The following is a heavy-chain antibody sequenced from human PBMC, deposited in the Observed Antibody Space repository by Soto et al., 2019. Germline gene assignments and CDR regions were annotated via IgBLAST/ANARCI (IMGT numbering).Heavy chain of an antibody. V-gene: IGHV1-8*01. CDR3: ARSTYYDVWSGYYPFDP. CDR1: GYTFTSYD. Sequence: QVQLVQSGAEVKKPGASVKVYCKASGYTFTSYDINWVRQATGQGLEWMGWMNPNSGNTGYAQKFQGRVTMTRNTSISTAYMELSSLRSEDTAVYYCARSTYYDVWSGYYPFDPWGQGNLFTVSS. J-gene: IGHJ5*02. CDR2: MNPNSGNT. D-gene: IGHD3-3*01.